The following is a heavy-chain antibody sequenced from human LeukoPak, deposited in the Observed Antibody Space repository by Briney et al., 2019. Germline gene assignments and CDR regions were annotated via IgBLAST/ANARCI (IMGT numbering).Heavy chain of an antibody. D-gene: IGHD3-10*02. CDR2: ISSSSSYI. CDR1: GFTFSSYS. CDR3: AELGITMIGGV. V-gene: IGHV3-21*01. J-gene: IGHJ6*04. Sequence: GGSLRLSCAASGFTFSSYSMNWVRQAPGKGLEWVSSISSSSSYIYYADSVKGRFTISRDNVKNSLYLQMNSLRAEDTAVYYCAELGITMIGGVWGKGTTVTISS.